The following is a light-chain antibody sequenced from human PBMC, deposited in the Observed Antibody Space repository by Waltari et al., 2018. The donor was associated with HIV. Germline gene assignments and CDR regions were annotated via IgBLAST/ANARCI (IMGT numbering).Light chain of an antibody. V-gene: IGKV4-1*01. CDR3: QQYYSTLRT. CDR1: PRVLYSSNNKNY. CDR2: WAS. J-gene: IGKJ1*01. Sequence: DIVMTQSPDSLVVSLGERATINCKSSPRVLYSSNNKNYLAWYQQKPGQPPKLLFYWASTRESGVPDRFSGSGSGTDFTLTISSLQAEDVAVYYCQQYYSTLRTFGQGTKVEIK.